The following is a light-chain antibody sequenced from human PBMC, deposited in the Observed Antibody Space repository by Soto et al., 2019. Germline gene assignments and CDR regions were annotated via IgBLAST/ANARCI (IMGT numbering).Light chain of an antibody. CDR1: QSISTF. Sequence: EVVLTQSPATLSLSPGDRATLSCRASQSISTFLTWYQQKPGQAPRLLIYDASTRATGIPPRFSGSGSGTEFTLTISGLQSEDFVVYYCQQYGSSLRTFGQGTKVDIK. CDR2: DAS. J-gene: IGKJ1*01. CDR3: QQYGSSLRT. V-gene: IGKV3D-15*01.